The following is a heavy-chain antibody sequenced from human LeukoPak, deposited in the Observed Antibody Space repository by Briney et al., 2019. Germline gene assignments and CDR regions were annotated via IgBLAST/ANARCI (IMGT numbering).Heavy chain of an antibody. D-gene: IGHD3-22*01. CDR3: VREHYYDTRGYYYIPLDY. Sequence: HPGGSLRLSCAASGFTFSSYAMHWVRQAPGQGLQWVAVISDGGTHLYYADSVKGRFTISRDNSESTMYLQMNSLRVEDTAVYYCVREHYYDTRGYYYIPLDYWGQGTLVTVSS. CDR2: ISDGGTHL. V-gene: IGHV3-30*04. J-gene: IGHJ4*02. CDR1: GFTFSSYA.